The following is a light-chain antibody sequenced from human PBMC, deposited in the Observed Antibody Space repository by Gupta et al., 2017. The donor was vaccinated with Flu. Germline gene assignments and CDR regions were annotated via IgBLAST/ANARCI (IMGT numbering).Light chain of an antibody. Sequence: QYALTPPASVSGSPGQSINISCTGTSSDVGRSNYVSWYQQHPGKAPKLIIYDVSYRPSGVSSRFSGSKSGNTASLTISGLEAEDETDYYCSSYTSTNTFYVFGTGTKVTVL. J-gene: IGLJ1*01. CDR2: DVS. CDR1: SSDVGRSNY. V-gene: IGLV2-14*01. CDR3: SSYTSTNTFYV.